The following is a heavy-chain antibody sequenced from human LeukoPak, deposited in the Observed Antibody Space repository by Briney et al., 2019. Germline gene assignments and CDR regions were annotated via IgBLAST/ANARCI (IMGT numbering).Heavy chain of an antibody. J-gene: IGHJ6*02. D-gene: IGHD7-27*01. CDR2: IYGGGST. CDR3: ARVLGSYYYAMDV. CDR1: GFTVSSNY. Sequence: SGGSLRLSCAAASGFTVSSNYMSWVRQAPGKGLEWVLVIYGGGSTSYADSVKGRFTFSRDTSKNTLSPQMNSLRPEDTAVYYCARVLGSYYYAMDVWGQGTTVTVSS. V-gene: IGHV3-66*02.